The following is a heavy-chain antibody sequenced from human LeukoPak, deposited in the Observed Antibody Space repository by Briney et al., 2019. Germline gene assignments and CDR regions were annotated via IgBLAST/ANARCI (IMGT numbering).Heavy chain of an antibody. D-gene: IGHD1-26*01. CDR2: ISSSSSYI. Sequence: GGSLRLSCVASGFTFSSYSMNWVRQAPGKGLEWVSSISSSSSYIYYADSVKGRFTFSRDNAKNSLSLQMNSLRAEDTAVYYCARDGEVGVGRWFDPWGQGTQVTVSS. CDR3: ARDGEVGVGRWFDP. J-gene: IGHJ5*02. CDR1: GFTFSSYS. V-gene: IGHV3-21*01.